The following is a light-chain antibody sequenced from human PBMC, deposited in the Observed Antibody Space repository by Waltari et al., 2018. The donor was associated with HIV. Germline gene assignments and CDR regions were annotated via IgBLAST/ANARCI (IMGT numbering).Light chain of an antibody. J-gene: IGLJ1*01. Sequence: SALTQPRSVSGSHGPSVTISCTATSSDLGGYDPVSWYQHHPGKAPKLIIFDVTKRPSGVPDRFSGSKSGDTASLTISGLQAADEADYYCCSYAGTYTYVFGSGTKVTVL. CDR3: CSYAGTYTYV. V-gene: IGLV2-11*01. CDR1: SSDLGGYDP. CDR2: DVT.